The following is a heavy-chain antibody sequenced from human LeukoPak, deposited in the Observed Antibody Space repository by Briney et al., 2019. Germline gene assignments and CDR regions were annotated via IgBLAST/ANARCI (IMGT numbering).Heavy chain of an antibody. J-gene: IGHJ5*02. CDR3: ARGLGLLWFGELSLPNWFDP. V-gene: IGHV4-34*01. CDR1: GGPFSGYY. CDR2: INHSGST. Sequence: SETLSLTCAVYGGPFSGYYWSWIRQPPGKGLEWIGEINHSGSTNYNPSLKSRVNISVDTSKNQFSLKLSSVTAADTAVYYCARGLGLLWFGELSLPNWFDPWGQGTLVTVSS. D-gene: IGHD3-10*01.